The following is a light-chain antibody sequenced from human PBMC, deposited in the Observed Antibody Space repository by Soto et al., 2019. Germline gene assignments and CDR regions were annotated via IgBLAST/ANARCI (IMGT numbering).Light chain of an antibody. CDR1: QSISSW. Sequence: DIHMTQSPSTLSASVGDRVTITCRASQSISSWLAWYQQKPGKAPKVLIFDASSLESGVPSRFSGSGSATEFTLTISSLQPDDFATNYCQQYSTYPWTFXQGTKVDIK. V-gene: IGKV1-5*01. J-gene: IGKJ1*01. CDR2: DAS. CDR3: QQYSTYPWT.